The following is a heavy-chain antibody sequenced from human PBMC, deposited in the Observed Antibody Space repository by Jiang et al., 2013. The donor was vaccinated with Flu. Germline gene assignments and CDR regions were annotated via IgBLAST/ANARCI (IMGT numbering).Heavy chain of an antibody. CDR3: ARGPWALLLWFGEYSDAFDI. Sequence: LLKPSETLSLTCAVYGGSFSGYYWSWIRQPPGKGLEWIGEINHSGSTNYNPSLKSRVTISVDTSKNQFSLKLSSVTAADTAVYYCARGPWALLLWFGEYSDAFDIWGQGTMVTVSS. CDR1: GGSFSGYY. D-gene: IGHD3-10*01. J-gene: IGHJ3*02. CDR2: INHSGST. V-gene: IGHV4-34*01.